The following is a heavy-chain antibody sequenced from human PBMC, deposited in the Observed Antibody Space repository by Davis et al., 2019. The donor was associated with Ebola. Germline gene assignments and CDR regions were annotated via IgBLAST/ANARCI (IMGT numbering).Heavy chain of an antibody. CDR1: GFAFSAYW. V-gene: IGHV3-74*01. CDR2: IYSDGRRT. CDR3: AKTGLESDYGMNV. Sequence: PGGSLRLSCAASGFAFSAYWMHWVRQTPENGLVWVARIYSDGRRTAYADSVKGRFTISRDNAKNTLYLQMNSLRVEDTAVYYCAKTGLESDYGMNVWGQGTTVTVSS. D-gene: IGHD3-3*01. J-gene: IGHJ6*02.